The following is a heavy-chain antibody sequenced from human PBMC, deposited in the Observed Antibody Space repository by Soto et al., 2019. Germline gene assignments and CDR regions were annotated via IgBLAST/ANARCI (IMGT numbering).Heavy chain of an antibody. D-gene: IGHD5-18*01. J-gene: IGHJ6*02. Sequence: PGGSLRLSCAASGFTFSSYAMHWVRQAPGKGLEWVAVISYDGSNKYYADSVEGRFTISRDNSKNTLYLQMNSLRAEDTAVYYCARDIQLWSSVYYYGMDVWGQGTTVTVSS. V-gene: IGHV3-30-3*01. CDR2: ISYDGSNK. CDR1: GFTFSSYA. CDR3: ARDIQLWSSVYYYGMDV.